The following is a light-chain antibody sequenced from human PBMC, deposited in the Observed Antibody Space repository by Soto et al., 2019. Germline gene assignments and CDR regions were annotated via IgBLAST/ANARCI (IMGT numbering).Light chain of an antibody. V-gene: IGLV1-47*01. CDR1: SSNIGSNY. J-gene: IGLJ2*01. CDR3: AGWDNTLSGVV. CDR2: RNN. Sequence: QSVLTQPPSASGTLGQRVTISCSGSSSNIGSNYVYWYQQLPGTAPKLLIYRNNQRPSGVPDRFSGSKSGTSASLAISGLRSEDVADYYCAGWDNTLSGVVFGGGTKLTVL.